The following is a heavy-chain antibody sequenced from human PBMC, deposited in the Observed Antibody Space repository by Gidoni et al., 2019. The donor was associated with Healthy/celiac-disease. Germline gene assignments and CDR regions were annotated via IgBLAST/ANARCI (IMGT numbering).Heavy chain of an antibody. CDR1: GFTFSSYG. D-gene: IGHD3-10*01. CDR2: ILYDGSNK. V-gene: IGHV3-33*01. J-gene: IGHJ4*02. Sequence: QVQLVESGGGVVQPGRALSLACAASGFTFSSYGMHWVRQAPGKGLEWVAVILYDGSNKYYADSVKGRFTISRDNSKNTLYLQMNSLRAEDTAVYYCARGGLLWFGELSGYWGQGTLVTVSS. CDR3: ARGGLLWFGELSGY.